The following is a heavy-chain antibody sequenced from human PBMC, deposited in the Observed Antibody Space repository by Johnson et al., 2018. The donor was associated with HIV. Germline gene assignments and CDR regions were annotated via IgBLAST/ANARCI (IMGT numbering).Heavy chain of an antibody. J-gene: IGHJ3*02. CDR3: AKPPSMGADAFDI. V-gene: IGHV3-11*04. Sequence: QVQLVESGGGLVKSGGSPRLSCAASGFTFSDHYMAWIRQAPGKGLEWVSYISSSGSNIYYADSVKGRFTVSRDNAKNSVYLQMNSLGPEDTAVYYCAKPPSMGADAFDIWGQGTMVTVSS. CDR1: GFTFSDHY. CDR2: ISSSGSNI. D-gene: IGHD3-16*01.